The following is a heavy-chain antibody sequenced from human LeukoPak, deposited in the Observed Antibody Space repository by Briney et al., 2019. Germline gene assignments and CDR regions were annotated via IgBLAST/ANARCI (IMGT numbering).Heavy chain of an antibody. CDR2: ISGSGGST. Sequence: GGSLRLSCAASGFTFSSYAMGWVRQAPGKGLEWVSAISGSGGSTYYADSVKGRFTISRDNSKNTLYLQMNSLRAEDTAVYYCASRITMVRRDTYWGQGTLVTVSS. CDR1: GFTFSSYA. J-gene: IGHJ4*02. V-gene: IGHV3-23*01. D-gene: IGHD3-10*01. CDR3: ASRITMVRRDTY.